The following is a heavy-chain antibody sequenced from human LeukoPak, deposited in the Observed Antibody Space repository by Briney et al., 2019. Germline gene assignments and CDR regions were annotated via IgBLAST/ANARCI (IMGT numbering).Heavy chain of an antibody. Sequence: GGSLRLSCAASGFTSGDYGMGWVRQAPGKGLEWVSTIGGSGDKTFYADSVKGRFTISRDNSKNMVHLQMNSLTGEDTALYYCVRRGDASSGWGDHDFWGQGALVTVSS. CDR3: VRRGDASSGWGDHDF. D-gene: IGHD6-19*01. CDR1: GFTSGDYG. CDR2: IGGSGDKT. V-gene: IGHV3-23*01. J-gene: IGHJ4*02.